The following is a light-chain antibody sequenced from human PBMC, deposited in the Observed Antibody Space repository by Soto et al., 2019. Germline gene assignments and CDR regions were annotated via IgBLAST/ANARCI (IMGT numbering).Light chain of an antibody. CDR2: RAS. Sequence: IQIPQFLSTLSPSFGDRDTFSCGASQSISDWLAWYQQKPGKAPRLLIYRASTLQRGVPSRFRGSGSGTEFTLTISDLQPDDFATYFCQQYHIYSWTFGQGTKV. CDR1: QSISDW. V-gene: IGKV1-5*03. J-gene: IGKJ1*01. CDR3: QQYHIYSWT.